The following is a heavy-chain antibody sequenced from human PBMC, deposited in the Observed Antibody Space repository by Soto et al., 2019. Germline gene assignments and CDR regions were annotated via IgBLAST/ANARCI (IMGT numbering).Heavy chain of an antibody. CDR1: GDSVSSNSAA. Sequence: SQTLSLTCAISGDSVSSNSAAWNWIRQSPSRGLEWLGRTYYRSKWYNDYAVSVKSRITINPDTSKNQFSLQLNSVTPEDTAVYYCARGGDYIWGSYRPKSYFDYWGQGTLVTVSS. CDR2: TYYRSKWYN. D-gene: IGHD3-16*02. CDR3: ARGGDYIWGSYRPKSYFDY. V-gene: IGHV6-1*01. J-gene: IGHJ4*02.